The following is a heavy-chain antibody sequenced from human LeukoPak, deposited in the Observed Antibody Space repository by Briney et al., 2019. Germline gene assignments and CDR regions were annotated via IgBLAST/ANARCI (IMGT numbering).Heavy chain of an antibody. D-gene: IGHD4/OR15-4a*01. Sequence: PAGESLRLSCAASGFTFTTYWMSWVRQLPGKGLEWVANINQDGTEKYYVDSVKGRFTISRDNAKNSLDLQMNSLRAEDTAVYYCARRAGAYSHPYDYWGQGTLVTVSS. CDR3: ARRAGAYSHPYDY. J-gene: IGHJ4*02. CDR2: INQDGTEK. V-gene: IGHV3-7*03. CDR1: GFTFTTYW.